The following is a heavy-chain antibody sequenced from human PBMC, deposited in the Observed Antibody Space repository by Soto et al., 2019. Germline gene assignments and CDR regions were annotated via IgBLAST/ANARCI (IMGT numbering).Heavy chain of an antibody. V-gene: IGHV1-69*02. CDR3: AKKLGPSAFDL. Sequence: QVQLVQSGTEVKKPGSSVKVSCKASGGTFTDLTITWVRQAPGQGLEWLGRIIPVVDLTTYAQKFQGRVTFTSXKSTTTAYLELSGLTSEDTAVYYCAKKLGPSAFDLWGRGTLVTVSS. CDR2: IIPVVDLT. CDR1: GGTFTDLT. J-gene: IGHJ2*01. D-gene: IGHD1-26*01.